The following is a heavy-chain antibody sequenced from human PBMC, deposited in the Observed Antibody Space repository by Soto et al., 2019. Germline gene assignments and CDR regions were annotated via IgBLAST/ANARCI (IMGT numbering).Heavy chain of an antibody. J-gene: IGHJ5*02. V-gene: IGHV1-3*04. Sequence: KVSCKASGYTXKSYAINLMRQAPGQGLEWLGWINTCQDYTKYSQKFQDRVTITRDTSASTVYMELRRLRPEDSAVYYCARADGYNFESFFDPWGQGTLFTVSS. D-gene: IGHD3-9*01. CDR3: ARADGYNFESFFDP. CDR2: INTCQDYT. CDR1: GYTXKSYA.